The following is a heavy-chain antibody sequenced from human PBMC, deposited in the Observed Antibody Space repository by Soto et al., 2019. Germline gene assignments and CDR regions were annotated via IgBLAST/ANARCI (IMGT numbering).Heavy chain of an antibody. CDR1: GFTFSSYG. V-gene: IGHV3-30*18. Sequence: GGSLRLSCAASGFTFSSYGMHWVRQAPGKGLEWVAVISYDGSNKYYADSVKGRFTISRDNSKNTLYLQMNSLRAEDTAVYYCAKDLTTAMVSLLIDSGVDYWGQGTLVTVSS. J-gene: IGHJ4*02. CDR2: ISYDGSNK. CDR3: AKDLTTAMVSLLIDSGVDY. D-gene: IGHD5-18*01.